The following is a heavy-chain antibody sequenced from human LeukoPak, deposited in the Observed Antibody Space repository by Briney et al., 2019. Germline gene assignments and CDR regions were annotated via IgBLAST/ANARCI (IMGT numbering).Heavy chain of an antibody. CDR2: IYYSGST. Sequence: RPSETLSLTCTVPGGSISSYYWSWIRQPPGKGLEWIGYIYYSGSTNYNPSLKSRVTISVDTSKNQFSLKLSSVTAADTAVYYCARGEWELLVDYWGQGTLVTVSS. V-gene: IGHV4-59*01. J-gene: IGHJ4*02. CDR1: GGSISSYY. CDR3: ARGEWELLVDY. D-gene: IGHD1-26*01.